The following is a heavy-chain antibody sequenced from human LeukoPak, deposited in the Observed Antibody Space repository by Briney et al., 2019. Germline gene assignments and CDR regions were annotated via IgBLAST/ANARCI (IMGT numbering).Heavy chain of an antibody. CDR3: ASLGGDYEFDY. J-gene: IGHJ4*02. CDR1: GGTFSSYA. D-gene: IGHD4-17*01. V-gene: IGHV1-69*13. CDR2: IIPIFGTA. Sequence: SVKVSCKASGGTFSSYAISWVRQAPGQGLEWIGGIIPIFGTANYAQKFQGRVTITADESTSTAYMELSSLRSEDTAVYYCASLGGDYEFDYWGQGTLVTVSS.